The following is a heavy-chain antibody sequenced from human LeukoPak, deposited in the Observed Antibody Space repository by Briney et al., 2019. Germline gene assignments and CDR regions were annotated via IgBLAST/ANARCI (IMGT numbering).Heavy chain of an antibody. V-gene: IGHV3-48*02. CDR2: ISSSSSTI. Sequence: PGGSLRLSCAAPGFTFSSYSMNWVRQAPGKGLEWVSYISSSSSTIYYADSVKGRFTISRDNAKNSLYLQMNSLRDEDTAVYYCARDHRDNTYYDFWSGSDGTFDYWGQGTLVTVSS. CDR1: GFTFSSYS. CDR3: ARDHRDNTYYDFWSGSDGTFDY. D-gene: IGHD3-3*01. J-gene: IGHJ4*02.